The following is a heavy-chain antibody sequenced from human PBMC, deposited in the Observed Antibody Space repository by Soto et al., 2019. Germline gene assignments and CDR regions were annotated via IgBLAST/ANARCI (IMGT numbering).Heavy chain of an antibody. CDR2: ISYDGSNK. D-gene: IGHD1-26*01. CDR1: GFTFSSYA. Sequence: QVQLVESGGGVVQPGRSLRLSCAASGFTFSSYAMHWVRQAPGKGLEWVAVISYDGSNKYYADSGKGRFTISRDNSKNTLYLQMNSLRAEDTAVYYCARDRDGSYSYYFDYWGQGTLVTVSS. J-gene: IGHJ4*02. V-gene: IGHV3-30-3*01. CDR3: ARDRDGSYSYYFDY.